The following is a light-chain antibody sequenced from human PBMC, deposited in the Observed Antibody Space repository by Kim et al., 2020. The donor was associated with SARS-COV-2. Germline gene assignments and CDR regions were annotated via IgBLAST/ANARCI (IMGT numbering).Light chain of an antibody. Sequence: EVVLTQSPGTLSLSPGERATLSCRASQSVDNNFLAWYQQRPGQAPRLLIYVASSRASGIPDRFSGSGSGTDFTLTINRLEAEDFAVYYCHQYGSSPQTFGHGTKVEIK. CDR2: VAS. V-gene: IGKV3-20*01. CDR1: QSVDNNF. CDR3: HQYGSSPQT. J-gene: IGKJ1*01.